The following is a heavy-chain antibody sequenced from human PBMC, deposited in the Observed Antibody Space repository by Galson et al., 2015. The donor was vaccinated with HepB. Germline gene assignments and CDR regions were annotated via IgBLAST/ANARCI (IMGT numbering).Heavy chain of an antibody. Sequence: SLRLSCAASGFTFSNYAMNWVRQAPGKGLEWVSVISGGGGTTYYADSVKGRLTISRDNSNNTLYLQMNSLRAEDTALYYCAKDDTTSWYEFDCWGQGTLVTVSS. CDR1: GFTFSNYA. D-gene: IGHD6-13*01. V-gene: IGHV3-23*01. J-gene: IGHJ4*02. CDR3: AKDDTTSWYEFDC. CDR2: ISGGGGTT.